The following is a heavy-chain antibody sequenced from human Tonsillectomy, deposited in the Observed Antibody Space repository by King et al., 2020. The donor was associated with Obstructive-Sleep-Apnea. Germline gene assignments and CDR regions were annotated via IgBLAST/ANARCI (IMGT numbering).Heavy chain of an antibody. CDR2: IYYSGST. Sequence: QLQESGPGLVKPSETLSLTCTVSGGSISSSSCYWGWIRQPPGKGLEWIGSIYYSGSTYYNPSIKSRVTISVDTSKNQFSLKLSSVTAADTAVYYCARRRGGYSGYDPPFDYWGQGTLVTVSS. D-gene: IGHD5-12*01. J-gene: IGHJ4*02. V-gene: IGHV4-39*01. CDR1: GGSISSSSCY. CDR3: ARRRGGYSGYDPPFDY.